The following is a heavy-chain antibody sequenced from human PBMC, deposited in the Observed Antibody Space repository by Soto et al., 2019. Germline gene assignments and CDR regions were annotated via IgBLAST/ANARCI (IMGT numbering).Heavy chain of an antibody. J-gene: IGHJ4*02. CDR3: AREGGIVGATTVDY. V-gene: IGHV4-30-4*01. CDR1: GDSVSSGGYY. D-gene: IGHD1-26*01. CDR2: IYYSGST. Sequence: PSETLSLTCIVSGDSVSSGGYYWSWIRQPPGKGLEWIGYIYYSGSTYYNPSLKSRVTISVDTSKNQFSLKLSSVTAADTAVYYCAREGGIVGATTVDYWGQGTLVTVSS.